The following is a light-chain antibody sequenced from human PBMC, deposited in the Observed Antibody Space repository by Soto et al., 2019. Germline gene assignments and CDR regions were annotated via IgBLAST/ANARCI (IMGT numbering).Light chain of an antibody. Sequence: DIQMTQSPSSLSASVGDRVTITCRASQSISSYLNWYQQKPGNAPKLLIYAASSLQSGVPSRFSGSGSGTDFTLTIKSLQPEDFATYYCQQSYSIPQTFGQGTKLEIK. CDR1: QSISSY. CDR2: AAS. V-gene: IGKV1-39*01. J-gene: IGKJ2*01. CDR3: QQSYSIPQT.